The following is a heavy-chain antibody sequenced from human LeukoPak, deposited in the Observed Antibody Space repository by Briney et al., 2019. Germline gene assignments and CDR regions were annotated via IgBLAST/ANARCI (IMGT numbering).Heavy chain of an antibody. Sequence: GESLRISCKGSGYSFTSYWISWVRQMPGKGLEWMGRIDPSDSYTNYSPSFQGHVTISADKSISTAYLQWSSRKASDTAMYYCARLGYDILTGYYTVWDYWGQGTLVTVSS. V-gene: IGHV5-10-1*01. CDR2: IDPSDSYT. J-gene: IGHJ4*02. D-gene: IGHD3-9*01. CDR3: ARLGYDILTGYYTVWDY. CDR1: GYSFTSYW.